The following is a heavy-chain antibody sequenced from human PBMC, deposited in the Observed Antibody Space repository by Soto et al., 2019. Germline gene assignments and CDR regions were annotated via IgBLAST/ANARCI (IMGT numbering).Heavy chain of an antibody. CDR3: ARGRYGDY. Sequence: QVHLVQSGAEEKKPGASVKVSCKGSGYGFTTYGITWVRQAPGQGLEWMAWISAHNGNADYAQNLQGRVTVTRDTSTSTAYMELRSLRSDDTAVYYCARGRYGDYWGQGALVTVSS. CDR2: ISAHNGNA. J-gene: IGHJ4*02. CDR1: GYGFTTYG. V-gene: IGHV1-18*01. D-gene: IGHD1-1*01.